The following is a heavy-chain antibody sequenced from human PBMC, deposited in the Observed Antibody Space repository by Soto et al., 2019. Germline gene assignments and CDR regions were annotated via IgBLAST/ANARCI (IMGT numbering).Heavy chain of an antibody. V-gene: IGHV4-59*01. J-gene: IGHJ6*03. D-gene: IGHD3-10*01. CDR2: IYYSGST. CDR1: GGSISSYY. CDR3: ARGFTMVRGVIPHYYYYYMDV. Sequence: PSETLSLTFTVSGGSISSYYWSWIRQPPGKGLEWIGYIYYSGSTNYNPSLKSRVTISVDTSKNQFSLKLSSVTAADTAVYYCARGFTMVRGVIPHYYYYYMDVWGKGTTVT.